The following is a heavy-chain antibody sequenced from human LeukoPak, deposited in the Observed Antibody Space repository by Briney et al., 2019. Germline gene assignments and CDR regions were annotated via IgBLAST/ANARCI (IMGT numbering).Heavy chain of an antibody. CDR1: GYTFTGYY. Sequence: ASVTVSCTASGYTFTGYYMHWVRQAPGQGLEWMGWINPNSGGTNYAQKFQGRFTMTRDTSISTAYMELSRLRSDDTAVYYCAIPNYYDSSGYYHDAFDIWGQGTMVTVSS. CDR3: AIPNYYDSSGYYHDAFDI. D-gene: IGHD3-22*01. V-gene: IGHV1-2*02. CDR2: INPNSGGT. J-gene: IGHJ3*02.